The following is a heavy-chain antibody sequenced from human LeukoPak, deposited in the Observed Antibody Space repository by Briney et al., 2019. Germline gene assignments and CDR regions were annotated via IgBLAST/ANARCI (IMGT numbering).Heavy chain of an antibody. CDR3: AGSRFLENHYGIDV. D-gene: IGHD3-3*01. J-gene: IGHJ6*02. CDR2: IYYSGCT. V-gene: IGHV4-39*01. CDR1: GGSISNSNYF. Sequence: SETLSLTCTVSGGSISNSNYFWAWIRQPPGKGLEWIGSIYYSGCTYYNPSLKSRVTISVNKSKNQFSLKLSSVTAADTAVYYCAGSRFLENHYGIDVWGQGTTVTVSS.